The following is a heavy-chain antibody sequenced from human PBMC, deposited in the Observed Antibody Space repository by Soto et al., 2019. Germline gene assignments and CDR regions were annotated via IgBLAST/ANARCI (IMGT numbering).Heavy chain of an antibody. CDR1: GGSINSGGFY. CDR2: IHYSGTT. D-gene: IGHD1-26*01. J-gene: IGHJ6*02. V-gene: IGHV4-31*03. Sequence: QVQLQESGPGLVKSSQTLSLTCSVSGGSINSGGFYWTWIRQDPGKGLEWIGYIHYSGTTYYNPSRKRRITLSMDMLKNQFSLKLSSVTAADTAVYYCAIDPRKFPAVRSGSYYYYAMDVWGQGTTVTVSS. CDR3: AIDPRKFPAVRSGSYYYYAMDV.